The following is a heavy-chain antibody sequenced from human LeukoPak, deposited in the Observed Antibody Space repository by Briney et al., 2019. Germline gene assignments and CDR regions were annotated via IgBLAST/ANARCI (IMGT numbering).Heavy chain of an antibody. D-gene: IGHD2-15*01. CDR2: ITNSDAHT. Sequence: PGGSLRLSCAASGFTFSSYAMSWVRQAPGKGLEWVSSITNSDAHTHYADSVKGRFTISRDNAKNSLYLQMNSLRAEDTAVYYCARGLCSGGRCYSDYWGQGTLVTVSS. J-gene: IGHJ4*02. V-gene: IGHV3-23*01. CDR1: GFTFSSYA. CDR3: ARGLCSGGRCYSDY.